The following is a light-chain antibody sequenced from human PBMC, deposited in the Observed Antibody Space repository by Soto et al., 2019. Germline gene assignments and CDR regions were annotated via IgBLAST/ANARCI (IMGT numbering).Light chain of an antibody. CDR1: QSLVFSDGNTY. CDR2: RIS. Sequence: DVVMTQSPLSLPVTLGQPASISCRSSQSLVFSDGNTYLSWYQQRPGQSPRRLIYRISNRDSGVPDRFGGSGAGTDFTLEIRRVAPEDVGVYFCMQGSHLPRTFGQGTKVDIK. J-gene: IGKJ1*01. CDR3: MQGSHLPRT. V-gene: IGKV2-30*01.